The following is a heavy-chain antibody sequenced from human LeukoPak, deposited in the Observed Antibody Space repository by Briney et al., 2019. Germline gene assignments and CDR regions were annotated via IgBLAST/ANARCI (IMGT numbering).Heavy chain of an antibody. Sequence: SGVSLRRSGAASGFTFSDYYMNWIRQAPGKGLEWVSFISKDGRTVSYADSVKGQFTISRDNSKNSLYLQMNSLTADDTAVYFCARVRGSYSSDYWGQGTLVTVSS. J-gene: IGHJ4*02. D-gene: IGHD5-12*01. CDR1: GFTFSDYY. CDR2: ISKDGRTV. V-gene: IGHV3-11*01. CDR3: ARVRGSYSSDY.